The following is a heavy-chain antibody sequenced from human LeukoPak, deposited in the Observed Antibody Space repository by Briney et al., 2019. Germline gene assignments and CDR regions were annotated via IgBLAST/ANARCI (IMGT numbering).Heavy chain of an antibody. Sequence: SETLSLTCTVSGGSISSYYWSWIRQPPGKGLEWIGYIYYSGSTNYNPSLKSRVTISVDTSKNQFSLKLSSVTAADTAVYYCARALGGGHDAFDIWGQGTMVTVSS. D-gene: IGHD3-10*01. CDR2: IYYSGST. V-gene: IGHV4-59*01. CDR1: GGSISSYY. J-gene: IGHJ3*02. CDR3: ARALGGGHDAFDI.